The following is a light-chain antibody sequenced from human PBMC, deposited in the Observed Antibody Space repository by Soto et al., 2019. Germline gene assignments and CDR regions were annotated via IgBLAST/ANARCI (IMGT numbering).Light chain of an antibody. CDR2: AAS. V-gene: IGKV1-39*01. CDR1: QSISSY. CDR3: QQSYSTLT. Sequence: DIQMTQSPSSLSASVGDRVTITCRESQSISSYLNWYQQKPGKAPKLLIYAASSLQSGVPSRFSGSRSGTDFTLTISSLQPEDFATYYCQQSYSTLTFGGGTKVEIK. J-gene: IGKJ4*02.